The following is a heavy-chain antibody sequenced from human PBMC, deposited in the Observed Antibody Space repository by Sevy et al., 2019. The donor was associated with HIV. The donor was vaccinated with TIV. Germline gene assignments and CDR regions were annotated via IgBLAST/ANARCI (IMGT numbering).Heavy chain of an antibody. CDR3: AASKDYYDNSGSPFDY. CDR2: FDPEDRER. J-gene: IGHJ4*02. Sequence: DSVKVSCKVSGYTLTKLSMHWVRQAPGKRLEWTGSFDPEDRERMYAQKFQGRVTLTEDTSADIAYMELSSLRSEDTAVYYCAASKDYYDNSGSPFDYWGQGTLVYVSS. CDR1: GYTLTKLS. D-gene: IGHD3-22*01. V-gene: IGHV1-24*01.